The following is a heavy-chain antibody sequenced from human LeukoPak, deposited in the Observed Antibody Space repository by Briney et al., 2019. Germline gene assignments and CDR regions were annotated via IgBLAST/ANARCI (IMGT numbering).Heavy chain of an antibody. CDR1: GGSISTSAYY. CDR3: ARYCSSTSCYRDAFDI. D-gene: IGHD2-2*01. V-gene: IGHV4-39*01. Sequence: SETLSLTCIVSGGSISTSAYYWGWIRQPPGKGLEWIGNIYYSGSTYYNSSLKSRVTISVDTSKNRFSLKLRSVTAADTAVYYCARYCSSTSCYRDAFDIWGQGTMVTVSS. CDR2: IYYSGST. J-gene: IGHJ3*02.